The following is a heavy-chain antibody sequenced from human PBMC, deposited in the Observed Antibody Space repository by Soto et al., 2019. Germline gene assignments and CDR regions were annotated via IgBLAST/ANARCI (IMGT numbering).Heavy chain of an antibody. CDR1: SGSISTYY. V-gene: IGHV4-59*08. Sequence: SETLSLTCTVSSGSISTYYWSWIRQPPGKGLEWIGYIYYSGSTNYNPSLKSRVTISVDTSKNQFSLKLTSVTAADTAVYYCARHRTLSPWGQGTQVTVSS. CDR2: IYYSGST. J-gene: IGHJ5*02. CDR3: ARHRTLSP.